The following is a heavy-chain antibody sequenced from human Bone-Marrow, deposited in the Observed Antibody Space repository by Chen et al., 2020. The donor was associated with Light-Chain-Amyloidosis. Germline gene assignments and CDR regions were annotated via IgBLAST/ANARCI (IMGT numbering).Heavy chain of an antibody. CDR3: ARGIDY. CDR1: GGSFNDYY. Sequence: QVHLQQWGAGLLKPSETLSLTCRVYGGSFNDYYMPWFRQPPGKGLEWIGKINHSGKSNLNPSLSGRVTMSIDAAKRQFSLEVTSLTAADTAMYYCARGIDYWGQGTLVTVSS. V-gene: IGHV4-34*01. J-gene: IGHJ4*02. CDR2: INHSGKS.